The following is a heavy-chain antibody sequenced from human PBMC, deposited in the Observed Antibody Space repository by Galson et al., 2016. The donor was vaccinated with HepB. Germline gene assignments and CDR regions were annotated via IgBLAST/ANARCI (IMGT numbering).Heavy chain of an antibody. Sequence: TLSLTCPVSGGSISSGSYYWSWMQQPAGKGLEWIGRISTSGSTNYNPSLKSRVTMSVDTSKNQFSLKLSSVTAADTAVYYCARDVVNGGYDSSDYWGQGTLVTVSS. V-gene: IGHV4-61*02. D-gene: IGHD5-12*01. CDR3: ARDVVNGGYDSSDY. J-gene: IGHJ4*02. CDR1: GGSISSGSYY. CDR2: ISTSGST.